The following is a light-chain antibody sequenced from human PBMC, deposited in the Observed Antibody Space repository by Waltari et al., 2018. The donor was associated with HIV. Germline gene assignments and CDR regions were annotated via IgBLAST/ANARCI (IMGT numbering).Light chain of an antibody. V-gene: IGLV3-19*01. CDR2: GAN. CDR3: HSRDTNSDHYV. J-gene: IGLJ1*01. CDR1: SLRSFF. Sequence: SSELTQDPVVSVALGQTINITCQGDSLRSFFANWYQRRPGQAPVLVVYGANRRPSGIPDRFSASNSGNTSSLILSDSQAVDEADYYCHSRDTNSDHYVFGGGTRVIV.